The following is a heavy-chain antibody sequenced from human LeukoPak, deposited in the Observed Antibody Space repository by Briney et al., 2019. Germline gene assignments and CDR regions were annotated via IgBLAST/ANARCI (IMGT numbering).Heavy chain of an antibody. V-gene: IGHV3-21*01. J-gene: IGHJ4*02. D-gene: IGHD2-2*02. CDR2: ISSSSSYI. CDR1: GFTFSSYS. Sequence: GGSLRLSCAASGFTFSSYSMNWVRQAPGKGLEWVSSISSSSSYIYYADSVKGRFTIPRDNAKNSLYLQMNSLRAEDTAVYYCARADCSSTSCYTFPFDYWGQGTLVTVSS. CDR3: ARADCSSTSCYTFPFDY.